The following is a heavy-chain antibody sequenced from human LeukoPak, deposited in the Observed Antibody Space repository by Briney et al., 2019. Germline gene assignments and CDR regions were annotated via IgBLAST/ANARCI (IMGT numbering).Heavy chain of an antibody. D-gene: IGHD3-3*02. CDR3: AKDLRAYYHPNPYYFDY. CDR2: ISGSGGST. J-gene: IGHJ4*02. V-gene: IGHV3-23*01. Sequence: LPGGSLRLSCAASGFTFSSYAMSWVRQAPGKGLEWVSAISGSGGSTYYADSVKGRFTISRDNSKNTLYLQMNSLRAEDTAVYYCAKDLRAYYHPNPYYFDYWGQGTLVTVSS. CDR1: GFTFSSYA.